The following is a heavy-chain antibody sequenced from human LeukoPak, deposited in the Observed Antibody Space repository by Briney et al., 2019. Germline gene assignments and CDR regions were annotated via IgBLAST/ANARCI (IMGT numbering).Heavy chain of an antibody. CDR2: INHSGST. CDR3: ARGSSLSY. D-gene: IGHD3-10*01. Sequence: SETLSLTCAVYGGSFSGYYWSWIRQPPGKGLEWIGEINHSGSTNYNPSLKSRVTISVDTSKNQFSLKLSSVTAADTAVYYCARGSSLSYWGQGTLVTVSS. V-gene: IGHV4-34*01. CDR1: GGSFSGYY. J-gene: IGHJ4*02.